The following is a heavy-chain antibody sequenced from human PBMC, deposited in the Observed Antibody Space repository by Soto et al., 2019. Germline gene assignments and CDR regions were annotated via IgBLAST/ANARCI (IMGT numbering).Heavy chain of an antibody. CDR3: AILGDCSSTSCPRPY. V-gene: IGHV1-69*06. Sequence: QVQLVQSGAEVKKPGSSVKVSCKASGGTFSSYAISWVRQAPGQGLEWMGGSIPIFGTANYAHKFQGRVTITADKSTSTADMELSSMRSEDTAVYYCAILGDCSSTSCPRPYWGQGTLVTVSS. CDR1: GGTFSSYA. D-gene: IGHD2-2*01. J-gene: IGHJ4*02. CDR2: SIPIFGTA.